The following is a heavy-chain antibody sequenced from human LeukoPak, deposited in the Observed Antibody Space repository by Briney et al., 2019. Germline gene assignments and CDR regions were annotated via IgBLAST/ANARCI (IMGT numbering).Heavy chain of an antibody. CDR3: ASQSSVGFFQDY. CDR2: IKQDGSEK. Sequence: PGGSLRLSCAASGFTFSSYWMSWVRQAPGKGLECVADIKQDGSEKYYVDSVKGRFTISRDNAKNSLYLQMNSLRAEDTAVYYCASQSSVGFFQDYWGQGTLVTVSS. J-gene: IGHJ4*02. V-gene: IGHV3-7*01. D-gene: IGHD3-10*01. CDR1: GFTFSSYW.